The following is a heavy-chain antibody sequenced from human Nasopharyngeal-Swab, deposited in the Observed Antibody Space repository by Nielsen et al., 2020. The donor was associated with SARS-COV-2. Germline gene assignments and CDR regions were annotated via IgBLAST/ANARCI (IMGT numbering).Heavy chain of an antibody. V-gene: IGHV1-3*01. CDR1: GYTFTSYA. Sequence: ASVKVSCKASGYTFTSYAMHWVRQAPGQRLEWMGWINAGNGNTKYSQKFQGRVTITRDTSTSTAYMELSSLRSEDTAVYYCARVRFLQWLLPDSWGQGTLVSVSS. CDR3: ARVRFLQWLLPDS. CDR2: INAGNGNT. D-gene: IGHD3-3*01. J-gene: IGHJ5*01.